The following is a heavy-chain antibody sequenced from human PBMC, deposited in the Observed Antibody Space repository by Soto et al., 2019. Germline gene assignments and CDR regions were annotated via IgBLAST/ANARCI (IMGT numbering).Heavy chain of an antibody. CDR3: ARKPDVATAKVGGGYVFDV. CDR2: IYHSGSP. CDR1: SGSIFTTNW. D-gene: IGHD3-16*01. Sequence: QVQLQESGPGLVKPSGTLSLTCAASSGSIFTTNWWSWVRQSPGRGLQWIGDIYHSGSPKYNPSLKSRVSISIDKSNDRFFLNLTSVTAADTAVYYCARKPDVATAKVGGGYVFDVWGQGKMVTVSS. J-gene: IGHJ3*01. V-gene: IGHV4-4*02.